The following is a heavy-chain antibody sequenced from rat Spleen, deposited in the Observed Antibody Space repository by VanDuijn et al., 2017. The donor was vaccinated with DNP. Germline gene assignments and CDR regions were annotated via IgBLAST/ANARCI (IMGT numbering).Heavy chain of an antibody. J-gene: IGHJ3*01. CDR2: ITSGGSNT. V-gene: IGHV5S23*01. Sequence: EVQLVESGGGLVQPGNSLKLSCAASGFTFNTFGMAWVRQAPKNGLEWVATITSGGSNTYYPDSVKGRFTISRDNAISTLYLQMDSLRSEDTATYYCTRSDSYGFPYWGQGTLVTVSS. CDR3: TRSDSYGFPY. CDR1: GFTFNTFG. D-gene: IGHD1-12*01.